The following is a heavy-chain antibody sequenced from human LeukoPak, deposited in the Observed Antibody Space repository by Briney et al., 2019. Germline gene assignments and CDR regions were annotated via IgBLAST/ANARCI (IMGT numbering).Heavy chain of an antibody. CDR2: MNPNSGNT. V-gene: IGHV1-8*03. CDR3: ARAPHRNLLLNYDYVFDY. CDR1: GYTFTSYD. J-gene: IGHJ4*02. D-gene: IGHD3-16*01. Sequence: ASVKVSCEASGYTFTSYDINWVRQASGQGLEWMGWMNPNSGNTDYAQKFQGRVTFTRDTSITTAYMELSSLRSDDTAVYYCARAPHRNLLLNYDYVFDYWGQGTLVTVSS.